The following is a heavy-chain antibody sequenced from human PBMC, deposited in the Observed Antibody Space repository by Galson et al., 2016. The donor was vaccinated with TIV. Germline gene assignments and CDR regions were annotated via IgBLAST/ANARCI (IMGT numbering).Heavy chain of an antibody. J-gene: IGHJ6*02. CDR3: ARGDYPSTVTTYYYSGMHV. D-gene: IGHD4-11*01. CDR1: GFAFSTYA. Sequence: SLRLSCAASGFAFSTYAMHWVRQAPGKGLEWVALISYYGSDKYYADSVKGRFTISRDNSKNTLYLQMNNLRAEDTAVYYCARGDYPSTVTTYYYSGMHVWGQGTTVTVSS. V-gene: IGHV3-30-3*01. CDR2: ISYYGSDK.